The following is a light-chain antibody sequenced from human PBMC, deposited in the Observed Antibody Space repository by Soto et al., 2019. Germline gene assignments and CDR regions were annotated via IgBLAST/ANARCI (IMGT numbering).Light chain of an antibody. CDR2: GNT. V-gene: IGLV1-40*01. CDR1: SSNIGARYD. Sequence: QSVLTQPPSVSGAPGQRVTISCTGSSSNIGARYDVHWYQQLPGTAPKLLIYGNTNRPSGVPDRFSGSKSGTSASLAITGVQAEDEDYYYCQYYDSSLSGWVFGGGTKLTVL. J-gene: IGLJ3*02. CDR3: QYYDSSLSGWV.